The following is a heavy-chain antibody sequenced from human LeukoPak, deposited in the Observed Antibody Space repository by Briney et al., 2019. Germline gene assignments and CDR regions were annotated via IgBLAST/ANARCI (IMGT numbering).Heavy chain of an antibody. J-gene: IGHJ4*02. CDR3: ARDLSATWYSLAY. D-gene: IGHD2-15*01. CDR2: INWDGENT. V-gene: IGHV3-20*04. Sequence: PGGSLRLSCSVSGLNFRDYGLSWVRQAPGKGLEWVSGINWDGENTAYADSVKGRFTISRDNADNAVYLQMDSLRVEDTALYYCARDLSATWYSLAYWGRGTLVTVSS. CDR1: GLNFRDYG.